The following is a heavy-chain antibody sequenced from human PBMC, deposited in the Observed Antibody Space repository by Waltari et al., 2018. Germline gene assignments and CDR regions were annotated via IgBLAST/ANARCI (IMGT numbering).Heavy chain of an antibody. CDR1: GFTFSSYS. CDR2: ISSSSSTI. CDR3: ARKKSGSYLGFDY. V-gene: IGHV3-48*01. Sequence: EVQLVESGGGLVQPGGSLRLSCAASGFTFSSYSMNWVRQAPGKGLEWVSYISSSSSTIYYADSVKGRFTISRDNAKNSLYLQMNSLRAEDTAVYYCARKKSGSYLGFDYWGQGTLVTVSS. J-gene: IGHJ4*02. D-gene: IGHD1-26*01.